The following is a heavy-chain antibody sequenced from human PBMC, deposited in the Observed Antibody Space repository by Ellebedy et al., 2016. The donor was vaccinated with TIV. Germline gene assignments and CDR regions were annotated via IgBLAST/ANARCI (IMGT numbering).Heavy chain of an antibody. D-gene: IGHD1-26*01. CDR3: ARHNGSYWGFHAFDI. CDR2: IYSGGST. J-gene: IGHJ3*02. Sequence: PGGSLRLSCAASGFTVNSNYLSWVRQAPGKGLEWVSVIYSGGSTYYADSVKGRFTISTDISSNTLHLQMNSLSAEDTAVYYCARHNGSYWGFHAFDIWGQGTMVTVSS. CDR1: GFTVNSNY. V-gene: IGHV3-66*04.